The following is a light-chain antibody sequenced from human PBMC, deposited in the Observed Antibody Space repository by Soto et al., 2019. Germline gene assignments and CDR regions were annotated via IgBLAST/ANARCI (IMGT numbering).Light chain of an antibody. Sequence: DIQLTQSPSTLSASVGDRVTITCRASQSISSWLAWYQQKPGKAPKLLIYDVSSLESGVPSRFSGSGSGTEFTLTISSLQPDDFVTYYCQQCNTFWTFGQGTKVEIK. CDR3: QQCNTFWT. V-gene: IGKV1-5*01. CDR1: QSISSW. J-gene: IGKJ1*01. CDR2: DVS.